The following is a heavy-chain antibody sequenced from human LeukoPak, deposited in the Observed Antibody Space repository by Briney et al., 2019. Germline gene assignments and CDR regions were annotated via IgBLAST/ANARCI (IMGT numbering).Heavy chain of an antibody. D-gene: IGHD2-2*01. J-gene: IGHJ4*02. V-gene: IGHV3-21*01. CDR1: GFTFSSYS. CDR2: ISSSSSYI. Sequence: GGSLRLSCAASGFTFSSYSMNWVRQAPGKGLEWVSSISSSSSYIYYADSVKGRFTISRDNAKNSLYLQMNSLRAEDTAVYYCARSGCSSTSCYQADYWGQGTLVTVSS. CDR3: ARSGCSSTSCYQADY.